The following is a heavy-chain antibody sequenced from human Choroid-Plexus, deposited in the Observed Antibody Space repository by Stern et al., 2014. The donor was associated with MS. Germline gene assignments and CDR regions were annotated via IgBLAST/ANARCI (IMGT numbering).Heavy chain of an antibody. Sequence: VHLVESVGGVAQPGRPLRLSCVASGFTFGSCAMHWVRQVPGKGLEWVAGVSDDGSNKYYADSVKGRFTISRDNSQNTLYMQMSSLRPEDTAVYYCAKDRQYLTYFFDHWGQGSLVTVSS. V-gene: IGHV3-30*18. CDR2: VSDDGSNK. CDR1: GFTFGSCA. D-gene: IGHD2/OR15-2a*01. J-gene: IGHJ5*02. CDR3: AKDRQYLTYFFDH.